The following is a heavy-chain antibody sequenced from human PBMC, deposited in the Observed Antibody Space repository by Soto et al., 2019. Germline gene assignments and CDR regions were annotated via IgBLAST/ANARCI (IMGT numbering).Heavy chain of an antibody. CDR1: GGSISSYY. D-gene: IGHD1-1*01. Sequence: SETLSLTCTVSGGSISSYYWSWIRQPPGKGLEWIGYIYYSGSTNYNPSLKSRVTISVDTSKNQFSLKLSSVTAADTAVYYCARVSNWSHFDYWGQGTLVTVSS. J-gene: IGHJ4*02. CDR3: ARVSNWSHFDY. V-gene: IGHV4-59*01. CDR2: IYYSGST.